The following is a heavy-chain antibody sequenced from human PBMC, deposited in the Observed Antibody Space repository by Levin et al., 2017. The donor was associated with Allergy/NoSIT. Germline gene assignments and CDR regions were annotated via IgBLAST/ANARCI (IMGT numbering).Heavy chain of an antibody. J-gene: IGHJ4*02. CDR3: ATIRSAGVDY. CDR2: IHRSGST. Sequence: PSETLSLTCTVSGYSISSGYYWGWIRQPPGKGLEWIGSIHRSGSTYYNPSLKSRVTISVDTSNNEFSLRLSSVTAADTAVYYCATIRSAGVDYWGQGTLVTVSS. D-gene: IGHD3-10*01. V-gene: IGHV4-38-2*02. CDR1: GYSISSGYY.